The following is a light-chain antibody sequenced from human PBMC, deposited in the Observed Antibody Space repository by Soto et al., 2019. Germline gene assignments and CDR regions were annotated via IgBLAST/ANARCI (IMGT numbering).Light chain of an antibody. CDR1: QSVSSY. V-gene: IGKV3-11*01. CDR3: QQRSNWPPYT. CDR2: DAS. Sequence: EIVLTQSPATLSLSPGERATLSCRASQSVSSYLAWYQQKPGQAPRLLIYDASTMATGIPARFSGSGSGTDFTLPISSLEPEDFAVYYCQQRSNWPPYTFGQGTKLEIK. J-gene: IGKJ2*01.